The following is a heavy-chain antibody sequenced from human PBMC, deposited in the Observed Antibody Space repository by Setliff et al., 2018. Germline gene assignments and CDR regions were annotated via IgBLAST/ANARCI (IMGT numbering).Heavy chain of an antibody. J-gene: IGHJ6*03. D-gene: IGHD3-10*01. CDR2: INTNTGNP. CDR3: ARGSRFGTIVYRGDYYLDV. Sequence: ASVKVSCKGSGYTFSTYAIIWMRQAPGQGLEWMGWINTNTGNPSYAQGFTGRFVFSLDTSVSTACLQISSLKAEDTAIYYCARGSRFGTIVYRGDYYLDVWGKGTTVTVSS. V-gene: IGHV7-4-1*02. CDR1: GYTFSTYA.